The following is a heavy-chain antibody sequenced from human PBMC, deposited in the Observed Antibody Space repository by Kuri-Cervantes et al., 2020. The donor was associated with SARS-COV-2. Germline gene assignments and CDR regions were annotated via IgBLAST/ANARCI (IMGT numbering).Heavy chain of an antibody. CDR1: GGSITTSSHY. CDR2: IYYSGSA. D-gene: IGHD1-7*01. V-gene: IGHV4-61*05. CDR3: ARGGLELQPGYFRH. J-gene: IGHJ1*01. Sequence: SETLSPTCTVSGGSITTSSHYWGWIRQPPGKGLEWIGYIYYSGSANYNPSLKSRVTISVDTAKNHFSLKLNSVTAADTAVYYCARGGLELQPGYFRHWGQGTLVTVSS.